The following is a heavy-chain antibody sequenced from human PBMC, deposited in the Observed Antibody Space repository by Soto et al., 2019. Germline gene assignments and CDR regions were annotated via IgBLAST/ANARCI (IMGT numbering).Heavy chain of an antibody. Sequence: QVQLVESGGGVVQPGRSLRLSCAASGFTFSNYIMSWVRQAPGEGLEWVALISYDGSSKYYADSVKGRFTISRDNSKNTLYLQMSSLRGEDTAVYYCARGSPVTDFWGQGTLVIVSS. CDR3: ARGSPVTDF. CDR2: ISYDGSSK. D-gene: IGHD2-15*01. V-gene: IGHV3-30*14. CDR1: GFTFSNYI. J-gene: IGHJ4*02.